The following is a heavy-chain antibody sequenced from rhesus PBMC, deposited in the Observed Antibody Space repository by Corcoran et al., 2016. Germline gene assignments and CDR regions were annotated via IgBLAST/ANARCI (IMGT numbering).Heavy chain of an antibody. V-gene: IGHV4-80*01. J-gene: IGHJ4*01. CDR1: GGSFSIYW. CDR3: ARGGTVLDY. CDR2: HNGNSGRP. Sequence: QVQLQESGPGLVKPSETLSLTCAGSGGSFSIYWWSWISQPPGKVLEWIGEHNGNSGRPNSTPSPQSLFTISKDASKNQFSLKLSSVPAAAPAVYYCARGGTVLDYWGQGVLVTVSS. D-gene: IGHD2-21*01.